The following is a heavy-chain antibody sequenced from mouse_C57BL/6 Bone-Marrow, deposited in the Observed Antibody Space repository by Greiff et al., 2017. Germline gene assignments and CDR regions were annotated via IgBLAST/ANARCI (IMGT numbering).Heavy chain of an antibody. Sequence: QVQLQQPGAELVMPGASVKLSCKASGYTFTSYWTDWVKQRPGQGLEWIGEIDPSDSYTNYNQKFKGKSTLTVDKSSSTAYMQLSSLTSEDSAVYYGARSDYYGSSSFAYWGQGTLVTVSA. CDR3: ARSDYYGSSSFAY. J-gene: IGHJ3*01. CDR2: IDPSDSYT. D-gene: IGHD1-1*01. V-gene: IGHV1-69*01. CDR1: GYTFTSYW.